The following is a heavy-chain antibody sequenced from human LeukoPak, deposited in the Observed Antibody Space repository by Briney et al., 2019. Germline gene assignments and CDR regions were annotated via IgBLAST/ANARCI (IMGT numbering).Heavy chain of an antibody. CDR1: GYTLDSYG. CDR2: ITAYSGHI. V-gene: IGHV1-18*01. D-gene: IGHD2/OR15-2a*01. CDR3: ARGGRTTAPDF. J-gene: IGHJ4*02. Sequence: ASVKVSCKTSGYTLDSYGISWVRQAPGQGLEWMAWITAYSGHIDYAQNLQGRLTVTTDTSTSTVHMELRSLRSDDTAVYYCARGGRTTAPDFWGQGTLVTVSS.